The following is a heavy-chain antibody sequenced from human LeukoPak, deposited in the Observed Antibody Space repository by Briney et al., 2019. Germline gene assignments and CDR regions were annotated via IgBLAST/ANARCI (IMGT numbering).Heavy chain of an antibody. J-gene: IGHJ4*02. CDR1: GGSVSSGSNY. CDR3: ARYSSGWYDY. CDR2: IYYSGST. D-gene: IGHD6-19*01. Sequence: SETLSLTCTVSGGSVSSGSNYWSWIRQPPGKGLEWIGYIYYSGSTNYNPSLKSRVTISVDTSKNQFSLKLSSVTAADTAVYYCARYSSGWYDYWGQGTLVTVSS. V-gene: IGHV4-61*01.